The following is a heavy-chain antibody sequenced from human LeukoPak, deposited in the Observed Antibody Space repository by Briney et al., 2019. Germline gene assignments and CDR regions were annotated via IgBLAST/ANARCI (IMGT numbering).Heavy chain of an antibody. CDR1: GFTFSSYA. CDR2: ISYDGSNK. Sequence: PGRSLRLSCAASGFTFSSYAMPWVRQAPGKGLEWVAVISYDGSNKYYADSVKGRFTISRDNSKNTLYLQMNSLRAEDTAVYYCARELPAASSYYYGMDVWGQGTTVTVSS. D-gene: IGHD2-2*01. CDR3: ARELPAASSYYYGMDV. J-gene: IGHJ6*02. V-gene: IGHV3-30*04.